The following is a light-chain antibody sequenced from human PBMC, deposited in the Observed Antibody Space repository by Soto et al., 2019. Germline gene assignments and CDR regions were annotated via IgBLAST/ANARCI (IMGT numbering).Light chain of an antibody. V-gene: IGKV3-15*01. Sequence: ERIMTQSPATLSVSPGESATLSCRASQSVSSSLAWYQQKPGQAPRLLIYGVSTRATGIPARFSGSGSETKFTLTISSLQSEDFAVYYCQQYNNWPPLTFGGGTKVDIK. J-gene: IGKJ4*01. CDR1: QSVSSS. CDR2: GVS. CDR3: QQYNNWPPLT.